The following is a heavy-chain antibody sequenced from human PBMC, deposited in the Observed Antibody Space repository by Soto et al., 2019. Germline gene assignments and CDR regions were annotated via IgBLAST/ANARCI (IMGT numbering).Heavy chain of an antibody. CDR3: ARGWPGRGGYVDY. D-gene: IGHD2-15*01. V-gene: IGHV3-33*01. Sequence: GGSLRLSCAASGFTFSSYGMHWVRQAPGKGLEWVAVIWYDGSNKYYADSVKGRFTISRDNSKNTLYLQMNSLRAEDTAVYYCARGWPGRGGYVDYWGQGTPVTVSS. CDR1: GFTFSSYG. CDR2: IWYDGSNK. J-gene: IGHJ4*02.